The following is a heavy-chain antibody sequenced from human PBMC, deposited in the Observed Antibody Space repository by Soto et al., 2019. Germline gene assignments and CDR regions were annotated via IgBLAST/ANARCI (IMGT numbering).Heavy chain of an antibody. J-gene: IGHJ4*02. Sequence: GESMKVYCRGSGYSFTSYWIGWVRQMPGKGLEWMGIIYPGDSDTRYSPSFQGQVTISAAKSISTAYLQWSSLKASDTAMYYCARLGIVAAGTNLLGYWGQGTLVTVSS. CDR2: IYPGDSDT. D-gene: IGHD6-13*01. V-gene: IGHV5-51*01. CDR1: GYSFTSYW. CDR3: ARLGIVAAGTNLLGY.